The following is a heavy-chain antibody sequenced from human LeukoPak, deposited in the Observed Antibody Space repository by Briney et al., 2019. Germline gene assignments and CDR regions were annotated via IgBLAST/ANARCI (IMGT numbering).Heavy chain of an antibody. J-gene: IGHJ4*02. CDR2: IYHSGST. V-gene: IGHV4-30-2*01. Sequence: PSETLSLTCAVSGGSISSGGYSWSWIRQPPGKGLEWIGYIYHSGSTYYNPSLKSRVTISVDRSKNQFSLKLSSVTAADTAVYYCARGSYYYDSSGFGKTNDYWGQGTLVTVSS. CDR3: ARGSYYYDSSGFGKTNDY. D-gene: IGHD3-22*01. CDR1: GGSISSGGYS.